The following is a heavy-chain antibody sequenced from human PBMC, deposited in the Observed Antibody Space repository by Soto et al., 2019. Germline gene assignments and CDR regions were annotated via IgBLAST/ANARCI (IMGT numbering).Heavy chain of an antibody. V-gene: IGHV4-39*01. CDR1: GGSISSSSYY. J-gene: IGHJ6*03. Sequence: QLQLQESGPGLVKPSETLSLTCTVSGGSISSSSYYWGWIRQPPGKGLEWIGSIYYSGSTYYNPSLKSRVTLSEDTAKNQLSQKLSSVTAADTAVYYCARRRGKYRGYVSDYYYYYMDVWGKGTTVTVSS. CDR3: ARRRGKYRGYVSDYYYYYMDV. D-gene: IGHD5-12*01. CDR2: IYYSGST.